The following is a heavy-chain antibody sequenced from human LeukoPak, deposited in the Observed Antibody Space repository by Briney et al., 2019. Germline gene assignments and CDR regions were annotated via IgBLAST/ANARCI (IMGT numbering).Heavy chain of an antibody. V-gene: IGHV1-69*13. J-gene: IGHJ5*02. CDR3: ARVYYYGSGSLNWFDP. D-gene: IGHD3-10*01. CDR2: IIPIFGTA. CDR1: GYTFTSYG. Sequence: GASVKVSCKASGYTFTSYGISWVRQAPGQGLEWMGGIIPIFGTANYAQKFQGRVTITADESTSTAYMELSSLRSEDTAVYYCARVYYYGSGSLNWFDPWGQGTLVTVSS.